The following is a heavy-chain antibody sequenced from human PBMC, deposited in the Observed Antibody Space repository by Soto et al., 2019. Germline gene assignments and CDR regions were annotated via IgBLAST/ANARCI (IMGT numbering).Heavy chain of an antibody. CDR1: GFTFSSYA. J-gene: IGHJ5*02. V-gene: IGHV3-7*01. CDR2: IKQDGSEK. Sequence: GSLRLSCAASGFTFSSYAMSWVRQAPGKGLEWVANIKQDGSEKYYVDSVKGRFTISRDNAKNSLYLQMNSLRAEDTAVYYCARDGGYNSSWYERWGQGTLVTVSS. CDR3: ARDGGYNSSWYER. D-gene: IGHD6-13*01.